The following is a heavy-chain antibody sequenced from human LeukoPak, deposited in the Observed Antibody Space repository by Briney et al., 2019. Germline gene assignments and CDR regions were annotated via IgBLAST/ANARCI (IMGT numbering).Heavy chain of an antibody. J-gene: IGHJ4*02. CDR3: ARSGYSVYPEFDY. CDR2: INPSGGST. V-gene: IGHV1-46*01. Sequence: GASVKVSCKASGYTFISYHMHWVRQAPGQGLEWMGIINPSGGSTSYAQKFQGRVTMTRDTSTTTVYMELSSLRSEDTAVYYCARSGYSVYPEFDYWGQGTLVTVSS. CDR1: GYTFISYH. D-gene: IGHD5/OR15-5a*01.